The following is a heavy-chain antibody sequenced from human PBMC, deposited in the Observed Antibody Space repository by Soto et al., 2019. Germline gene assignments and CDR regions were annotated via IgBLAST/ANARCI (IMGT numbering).Heavy chain of an antibody. J-gene: IGHJ4*02. V-gene: IGHV3-15*01. CDR3: VTGFGF. Sequence: GGSMRLSCVAFGMTFCEGWMNWVRQAPGKGLEWVGRCRSRSAGGTVDYAAPVKGRFTISRDDSKNTLSLQMNSLKTEDTAIYFCVTGFGFWGQGTLVTVSS. CDR1: GMTFCEGW. CDR2: CRSRSAGGTV. D-gene: IGHD3-10*01.